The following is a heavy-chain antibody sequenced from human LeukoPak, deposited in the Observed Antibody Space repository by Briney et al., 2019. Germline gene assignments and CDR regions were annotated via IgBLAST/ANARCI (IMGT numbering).Heavy chain of an antibody. J-gene: IGHJ4*02. CDR3: ARRTFGELKFDY. V-gene: IGHV4-39*01. CDR2: IYYSGST. Sequence: SETLSLTCTVSGGSISSSSYYWGWIRQPPGKGLEWIGSIYYSGSTYYNPSLKSRVTISVDTSKNQFSLKLSSVTAADTAVYYCARRTFGELKFDYWGQGTLVTVSS. D-gene: IGHD3-10*01. CDR1: GGSISSSSYY.